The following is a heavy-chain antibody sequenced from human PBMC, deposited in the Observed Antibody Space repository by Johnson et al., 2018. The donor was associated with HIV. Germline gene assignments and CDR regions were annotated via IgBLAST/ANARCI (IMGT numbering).Heavy chain of an antibody. CDR2: IRYDGSNK. CDR1: GFTFSSYG. J-gene: IGHJ3*02. V-gene: IGHV3-30*02. Sequence: QVQLVESGGGLAKPAWSPRLSCAASGFTFSSYGMHWVRQAPGKGLEWVAFIRYDGSNKYYADSVKGRFTISRDNSKNTLYLQMNSLRAEDTAVYYCAKGGEYSSSWSAFDIRGQGTMGTVSS. D-gene: IGHD6-6*01. CDR3: AKGGEYSSSWSAFDI.